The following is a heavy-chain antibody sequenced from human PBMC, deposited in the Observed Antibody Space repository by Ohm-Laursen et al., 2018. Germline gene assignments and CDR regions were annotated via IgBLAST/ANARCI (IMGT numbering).Heavy chain of an antibody. CDR1: GYTFTDYP. CDR3: ARKSENPLDDALDV. D-gene: IGHD1-1*01. CDR2: INPDGGAK. V-gene: IGHV1-2*02. J-gene: IGHJ3*01. Sequence: ASVKVSCKTSGYTFTDYPIHWVRQAPGQGLEWMGWINPDGGAKSHAPNFQGRITMARDTSLHTAYLEVSSLRSNDTAVYYCARKSENPLDDALDVWGQGTRVTVSS.